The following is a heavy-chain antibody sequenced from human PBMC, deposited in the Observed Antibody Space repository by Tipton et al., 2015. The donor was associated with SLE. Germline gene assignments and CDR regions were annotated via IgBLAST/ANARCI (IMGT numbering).Heavy chain of an antibody. Sequence: TLSLTCTVSGGSVTSSSYHWGWIRQSPGKGLEWIGNLDYSGTTYYNPSLKSRLTVSVDTSKNQFSLILSAVTAADTAVYFCARSITIFGVGDAFDPWGQGTLVTVSS. J-gene: IGHJ5*02. D-gene: IGHD3-3*01. CDR2: LDYSGTT. CDR3: ARSITIFGVGDAFDP. V-gene: IGHV4-39*07. CDR1: GGSVTSSSYH.